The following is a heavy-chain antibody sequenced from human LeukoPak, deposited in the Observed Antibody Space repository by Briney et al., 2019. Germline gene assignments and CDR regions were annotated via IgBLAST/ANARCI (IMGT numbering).Heavy chain of an antibody. CDR1: GYTFTGYY. CDR2: ISAYNGNT. J-gene: IGHJ4*02. D-gene: IGHD3-22*01. V-gene: IGHV1-18*04. Sequence: ASVKVSCKASGYTFTGYYMHWVRQAPGQGLEWMGWISAYNGNTNYAQKLQGRVTMTTDTSTSTAYMELRSLRSDDTAVYYCALDSSGYFGYYSDYWGQGTLVTVSS. CDR3: ALDSSGYFGYYSDY.